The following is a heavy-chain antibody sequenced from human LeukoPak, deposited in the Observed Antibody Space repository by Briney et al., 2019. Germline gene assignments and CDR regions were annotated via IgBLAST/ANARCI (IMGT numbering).Heavy chain of an antibody. J-gene: IGHJ4*02. CDR3: ATSESQTRFDY. CDR1: GYRFTTYW. V-gene: IGHV5-51*01. Sequence: GESLKISCKGSGYRFTTYWIGWVRPMPGKGLEWMGIIFPGDSETIYSPSFQGQVTIPADKYISTAYLQWRSLKASDTAMYYCATSESQTRFDYWGQGTLVTASS. D-gene: IGHD1/OR15-1a*01. CDR2: IFPGDSET.